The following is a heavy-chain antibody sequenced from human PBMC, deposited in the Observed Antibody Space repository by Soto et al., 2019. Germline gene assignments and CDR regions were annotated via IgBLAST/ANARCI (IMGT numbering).Heavy chain of an antibody. Sequence: QVQLVESGGGVVQPGRSLRLSCAASGFTFSSYGMHWVRQAPGKGLEWVAVISYDGSNKYYADSVKGRFTISRDNSKNTLYLQMNSLRAEDTAVYYCATSWALRYFDRPFDYWGQGTLVTVSS. J-gene: IGHJ4*02. CDR3: ATSWALRYFDRPFDY. D-gene: IGHD3-9*01. CDR1: GFTFSSYG. V-gene: IGHV3-30*03. CDR2: ISYDGSNK.